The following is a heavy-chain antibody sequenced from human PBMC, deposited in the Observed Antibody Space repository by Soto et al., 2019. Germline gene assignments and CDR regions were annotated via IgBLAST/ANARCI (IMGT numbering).Heavy chain of an antibody. D-gene: IGHD6-19*01. Sequence: QVQLVESGGGLVKPGGSLRLSCAASGFTFKDYHMTWIRQAPGKGLEWISYISSSGDSIYYADSVKGRFTISRDSAKNSLLLQMNTLRVEATAVYYCARDPDLSIYSSVRSFHSWGLGTLVTFSS. J-gene: IGHJ4*02. CDR3: ARDPDLSIYSSVRSFHS. CDR1: GFTFKDYH. V-gene: IGHV3-11*01. CDR2: ISSSGDSI.